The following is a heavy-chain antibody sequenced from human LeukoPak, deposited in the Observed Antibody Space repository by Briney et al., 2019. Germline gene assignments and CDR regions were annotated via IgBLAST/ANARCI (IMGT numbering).Heavy chain of an antibody. CDR3: ARDGVTLLWFGELPGNYFDY. CDR2: IYHSGST. J-gene: IGHJ4*02. V-gene: IGHV4-38-2*02. CDR1: GYSISSGYY. D-gene: IGHD3-10*01. Sequence: SETLSLTCTVSGYSISSGYYWGWLRQPPGKGLEWIGSIYHSGSTYYNPSLKSRVTISVDPSKNQFSLKLSSVTAADTAVYYCARDGVTLLWFGELPGNYFDYWGQGTLVTVSS.